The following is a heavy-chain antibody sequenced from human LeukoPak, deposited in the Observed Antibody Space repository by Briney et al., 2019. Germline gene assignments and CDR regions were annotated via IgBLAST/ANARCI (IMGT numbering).Heavy chain of an antibody. CDR1: GFTFSSYW. CDR2: IKQDGSDK. V-gene: IGHV3-7*03. D-gene: IGHD2-15*01. Sequence: GGSLRLSCAASGFTFSSYWMTWVRQAPGKGLEWVANIKQDGSDKNYVDSAKGRFTISRDNAKNSLYLQMNSLRAEDTAVYYCARDKGTRYCSGGSCYAIDAFDTWGQGTMVTVSS. CDR3: ARDKGTRYCSGGSCYAIDAFDT. J-gene: IGHJ3*02.